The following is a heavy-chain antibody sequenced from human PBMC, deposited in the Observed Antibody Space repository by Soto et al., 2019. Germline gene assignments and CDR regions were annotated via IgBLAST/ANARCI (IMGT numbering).Heavy chain of an antibody. J-gene: IGHJ4*02. CDR2: IYHSGST. Sequence: SETLSLTCAVSGYSISSGYYWGWIRQPPGKGLEWIGSIYHSGSTYYNPSLKSRVTISVDTSKNQFSLKLSSVTAADTAMYFCASQRNLGAHDYWGQGTLVTVSS. CDR1: GYSISSGYY. CDR3: ASQRNLGAHDY. D-gene: IGHD1-1*01. V-gene: IGHV4-38-2*01.